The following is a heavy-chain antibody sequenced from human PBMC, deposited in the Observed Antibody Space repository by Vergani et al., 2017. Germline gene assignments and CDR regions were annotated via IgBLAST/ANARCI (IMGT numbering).Heavy chain of an antibody. CDR3: ARPEGSGYYYYYYYYGMDV. D-gene: IGHD3-22*01. CDR1: GYTFTSYY. CDR2: INPSGGST. Sequence: QVQLVQSGAEVKKPGASVKVSCKASGYTFTSYYMHWVRQAPGQGLEWMGIINPSGGSTSYAQKFQGRVTMTRATSTSTVYMELSSLRSEDTAVYYCARPEGSGYYYYYYYYGMDVWGQGTTVTVSS. V-gene: IGHV1-46*03. J-gene: IGHJ6*02.